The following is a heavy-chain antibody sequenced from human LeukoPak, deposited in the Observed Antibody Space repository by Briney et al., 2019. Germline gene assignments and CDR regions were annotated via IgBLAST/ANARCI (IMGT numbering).Heavy chain of an antibody. V-gene: IGHV3-15*01. Sequence: PGGSLRLSCAASGFTSNNAWMNWVRQAPGKGLEWVGRIKSKSDGGTTDYAAPVKGRFIISRDDSKNTLYLQMNSLKTEDTAVYFCATDGISEETATDYWGQGTLVTVSS. CDR2: IKSKSDGGTT. J-gene: IGHJ4*02. CDR1: GFTSNNAW. D-gene: IGHD5-18*01. CDR3: ATDGISEETATDY.